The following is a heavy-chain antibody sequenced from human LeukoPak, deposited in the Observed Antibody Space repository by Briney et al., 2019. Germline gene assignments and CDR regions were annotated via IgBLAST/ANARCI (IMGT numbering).Heavy chain of an antibody. V-gene: IGHV3-53*01. CDR3: ARDRITMVRGVIIKLYGMDV. CDR2: IYSGGGGGST. D-gene: IGHD3-10*01. CDR1: GLIVSSSY. J-gene: IGHJ6*04. Sequence: GGSLRLSCAASGLIVSSSYMSWVRQAPGKGLEWVSVIYSGGGGGSTYYADSVKGRFTISRDNSKNTLYLQMSSLRAEDTAVYYCARDRITMVRGVIIKLYGMDVWGKGTTVTVSS.